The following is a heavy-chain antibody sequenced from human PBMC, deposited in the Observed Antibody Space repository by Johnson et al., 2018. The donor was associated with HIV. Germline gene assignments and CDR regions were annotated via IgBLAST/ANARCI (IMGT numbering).Heavy chain of an antibody. D-gene: IGHD6-6*01. V-gene: IGHV3-30*02. Sequence: QMQLVESGGGVVQPGRSLRLSCGVSGFTFRNFDMHWVRQAPGKGLDWVTFIRYDGSGKYYADSVNGRFTISRDNSKNTLFMQMNSLRGEDTAMYYCASGVTARAPLLIWGQGTMVTVSS. CDR1: GFTFRNFD. J-gene: IGHJ3*02. CDR2: IRYDGSGK. CDR3: ASGVTARAPLLI.